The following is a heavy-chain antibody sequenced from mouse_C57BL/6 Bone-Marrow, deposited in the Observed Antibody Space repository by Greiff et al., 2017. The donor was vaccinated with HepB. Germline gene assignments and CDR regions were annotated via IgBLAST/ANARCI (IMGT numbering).Heavy chain of an antibody. D-gene: IGHD2-4*01. CDR3: ARSTYYDYDWDWYFDV. CDR2: IDPSDSYT. J-gene: IGHJ1*03. V-gene: IGHV1-69*01. Sequence: QVQLQQPGAELVMPGASVKLSCKASGYTFTSYWMHWVKQRPGQGLEWIGEIDPSDSYTNYNQKFKGKSTLTVDKSSSTAYMQLSSLTSEDSAVYYCARSTYYDYDWDWYFDVWGTGTTVTVSS. CDR1: GYTFTSYW.